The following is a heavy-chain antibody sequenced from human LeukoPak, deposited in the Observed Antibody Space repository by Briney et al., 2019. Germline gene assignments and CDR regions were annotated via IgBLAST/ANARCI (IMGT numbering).Heavy chain of an antibody. CDR2: IYSGGNT. CDR1: GFTVSINS. J-gene: IGHJ4*02. CDR3: ARRAGEYSHPYDY. V-gene: IGHV3-53*01. Sequence: PGGSLRLSCTVSGFTVSINSVSWVRQAPGKGLEWVSFIYSGGNTHYSDSVKGRFTISRDNSKNTLYLQMNSLRAVDTAVYYCARRAGEYSHPYDYWGQGTLVTVSS. D-gene: IGHD4-17*01.